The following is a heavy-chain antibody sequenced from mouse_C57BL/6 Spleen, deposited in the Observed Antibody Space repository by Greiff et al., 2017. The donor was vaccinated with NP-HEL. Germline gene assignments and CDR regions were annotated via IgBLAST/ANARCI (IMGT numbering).Heavy chain of an antibody. J-gene: IGHJ2*01. CDR1: GYTFPDYN. D-gene: IGHD1-1*01. CDR3: ARQATTVVYFDY. CDR2: INPNNGGT. V-gene: IGHV1-18*01. Sequence: VQLQQSGPELVKPGASVKIPCKASGYTFPDYNMDWVKQSHGKSLEWIGDINPNNGGTIYNQKFKGKATLTVDKSSSTAYMELRSLTSEDTAVYYCARQATTVVYFDYWGQGTTLTVAS.